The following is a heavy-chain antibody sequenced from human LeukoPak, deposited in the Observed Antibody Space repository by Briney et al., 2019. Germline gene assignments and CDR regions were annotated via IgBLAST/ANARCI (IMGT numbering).Heavy chain of an antibody. Sequence: SETLSLTCTVSGGSISSGDYYWSWIRQPPGKGLEWIGYIYYSGSTYYNPSLKSRVTISVDTSKNQFSLKLSSVTAADSAVYYCARACSGGSCSHLGYFDYWGQGTLVTVSS. CDR3: ARACSGGSCSHLGYFDY. CDR1: GGSISSGDYY. V-gene: IGHV4-30-4*08. D-gene: IGHD2-15*01. CDR2: IYYSGST. J-gene: IGHJ4*02.